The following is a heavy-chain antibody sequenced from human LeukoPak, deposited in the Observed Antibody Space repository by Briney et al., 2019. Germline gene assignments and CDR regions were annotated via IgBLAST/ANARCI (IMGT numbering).Heavy chain of an antibody. CDR2: IYYSGST. V-gene: IGHV4-59*01. J-gene: IGHJ4*02. CDR3: ARSWYGYNCVDY. Sequence: PSETLSLTCTVSGGSISSYYWSWIRQPPGKGLEWIGYIYYSGSTNYNPSLKNRVTISVDTSKNQFSLKLSSVTAADTAVYYCARSWYGYNCVDYWGQGTLVTVSS. D-gene: IGHD5-24*01. CDR1: GGSISSYY.